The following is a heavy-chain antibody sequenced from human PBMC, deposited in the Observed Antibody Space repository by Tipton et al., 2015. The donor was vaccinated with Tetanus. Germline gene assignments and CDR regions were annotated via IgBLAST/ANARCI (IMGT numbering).Heavy chain of an antibody. V-gene: IGHV4-31*03. CDR2: IYYSGST. CDR1: GGSITSSPFF. Sequence: TLSLTCSVSGGSITSSPFFWNWIRQQPGKGPEWIGYIYYSGSTFYNPSFESRVTISVDTAKNQFSLKMNSVTAADTAVYYCARDQGGGRVVRLNWFDPWGQGILVTVSS. CDR3: ARDQGGGRVVRLNWFDP. D-gene: IGHD6-6*01. J-gene: IGHJ5*02.